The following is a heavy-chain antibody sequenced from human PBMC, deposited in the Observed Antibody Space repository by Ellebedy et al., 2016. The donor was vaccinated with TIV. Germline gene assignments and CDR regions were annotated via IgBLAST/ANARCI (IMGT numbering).Heavy chain of an antibody. V-gene: IGHV4-39*07. CDR3: AREERGGNLEVNWFDP. D-gene: IGHD4-23*01. J-gene: IGHJ5*02. CDR1: GGSISSSSYY. CDR2: IYYSGST. Sequence: SETLSLXXTVSGGSISSSSYYWGWIRQPPGKGLEWIGSIYYSGSTYYNPSLKSRVTISVDTSKNQFSLKLSSVTAADTAVYYCAREERGGNLEVNWFDPWGQGTLVTVSS.